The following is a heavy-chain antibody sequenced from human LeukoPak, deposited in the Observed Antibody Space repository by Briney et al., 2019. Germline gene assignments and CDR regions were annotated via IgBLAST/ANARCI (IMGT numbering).Heavy chain of an antibody. V-gene: IGHV4-4*07. CDR1: GGSISSYY. CDR2: IYTSGST. CDR3: ARVHPYLKWELGAFDI. J-gene: IGHJ3*02. D-gene: IGHD1-26*01. Sequence: SETLSLTCTVSGGSISSYYWSWIRQPAGKGLEWIGRIYTSGSTNYNPSLKSRVTMSVDTSKNQFSLKLSSVTAADTAVYYCARVHPYLKWELGAFDIWGQGTMVTVSS.